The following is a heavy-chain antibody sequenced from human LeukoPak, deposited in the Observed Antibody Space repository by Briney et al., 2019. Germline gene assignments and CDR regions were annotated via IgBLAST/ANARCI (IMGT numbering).Heavy chain of an antibody. D-gene: IGHD3-22*01. J-gene: IGHJ3*02. V-gene: IGHV4-39*07. Sequence: KASETLSLTCTVSGGSISSSSYYWGWIRQPPGKGLEWIGSIYYSGSTYYNPSLKSRVTISVDTSKNQFSLKLGSVTAADTAVYYCASFGFTMIVVVNRGPHDAFDIWGQGTMVTVSS. CDR1: GGSISSSSYY. CDR3: ASFGFTMIVVVNRGPHDAFDI. CDR2: IYYSGST.